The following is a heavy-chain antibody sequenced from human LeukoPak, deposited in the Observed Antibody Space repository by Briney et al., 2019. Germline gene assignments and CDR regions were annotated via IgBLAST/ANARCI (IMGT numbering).Heavy chain of an antibody. CDR2: IGTAGDT. CDR1: GFTFSSYD. Sequence: GGSLRLSCAASGFTFSSYDMHWVRQAPGKGLEWVSAIGTAGDTYYPGSVKGRFTISRENAKNSLYLQMNSLRAGDTAVYYCARESGSYGFDYWGQGTLVTVSS. CDR3: ARESGSYGFDY. J-gene: IGHJ4*02. D-gene: IGHD1-26*01. V-gene: IGHV3-13*01.